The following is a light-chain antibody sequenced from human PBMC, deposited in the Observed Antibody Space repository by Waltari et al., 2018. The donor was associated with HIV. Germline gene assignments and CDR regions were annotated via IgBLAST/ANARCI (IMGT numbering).Light chain of an antibody. CDR2: EVT. V-gene: IGLV2-8*01. J-gene: IGLJ3*02. Sequence: QSALTQPPSASGSPGQSVTISCTGTSSDVCGYNYVSCSQHHPGKAPKLMIFEVTKRPSGVPNRFSVSKSGNTASLTVSGLQADDEADYYCSSYTGYNDFLFGAGTKLTVL. CDR1: SSDVCGYNY. CDR3: SSYTGYNDFL.